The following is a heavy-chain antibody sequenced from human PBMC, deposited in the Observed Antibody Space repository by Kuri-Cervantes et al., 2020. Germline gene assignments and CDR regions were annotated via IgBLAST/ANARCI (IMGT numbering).Heavy chain of an antibody. CDR2: ISSSSSYI. Sequence: GGSLRLSCAASGFTFSSYSMNWVRQAPGKGLEWVSSISSSSSYIYYADSVKGRFIISRDNAKNSLYLQMNSLRAEDTAVYYCARLSPGDYYYGMDVWGQGTTVTVSS. J-gene: IGHJ6*02. CDR1: GFTFSSYS. V-gene: IGHV3-21*01. CDR3: ARLSPGDYYYGMDV.